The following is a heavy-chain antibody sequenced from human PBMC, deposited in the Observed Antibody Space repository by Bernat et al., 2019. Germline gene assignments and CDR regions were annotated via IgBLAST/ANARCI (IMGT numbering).Heavy chain of an antibody. V-gene: IGHV5-51*01. Sequence: EVQLVQSGTEVKKPGESLRISCKGSGYSFLNYWIGWVRQMPGKGLEWMAIMYPGHSDIKYSPSFQGQVTISADNSISTAYLHWSSLKASDTALYYCAALSQPEGIDYWGQGTLVSVSS. CDR1: GYSFLNYW. CDR2: MYPGHSDI. CDR3: AALSQPEGIDY. J-gene: IGHJ4*02. D-gene: IGHD1-14*01.